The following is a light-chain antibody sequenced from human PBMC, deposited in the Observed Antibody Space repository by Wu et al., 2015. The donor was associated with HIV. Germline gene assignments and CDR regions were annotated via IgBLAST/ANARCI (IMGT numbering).Light chain of an antibody. CDR2: GSS. J-gene: IGKJ1*01. CDR1: QNVNSY. V-gene: IGKV3-11*01. CDR3: QQRSNWPWT. Sequence: EIVLTQSPATLSLSPGERVTLSCRASQNVNSYLAWYQQKPGQTPRLLIYGSSNRATGIPARFSGSGSGTDLTLTISSLEPADFAVYYCQQRSNWPWTFGQGTKVEIK.